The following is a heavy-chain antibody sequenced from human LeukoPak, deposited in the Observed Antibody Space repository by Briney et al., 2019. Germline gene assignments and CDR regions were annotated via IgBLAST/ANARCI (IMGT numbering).Heavy chain of an antibody. V-gene: IGHV1-46*01. CDR2: INPSGGST. D-gene: IGHD2-21*02. Sequence: GASVKVSCKVSGYTFTSYYMHWVRQAPGQGLEWMGIINPSGGSTSYAQKFQGRVTMTRDTSTSTVYMELSSLRSEDTAVYYCARAPYCGGDCYPNWFDPWGQGTLVTVSS. CDR3: ARAPYCGGDCYPNWFDP. J-gene: IGHJ5*02. CDR1: GYTFTSYY.